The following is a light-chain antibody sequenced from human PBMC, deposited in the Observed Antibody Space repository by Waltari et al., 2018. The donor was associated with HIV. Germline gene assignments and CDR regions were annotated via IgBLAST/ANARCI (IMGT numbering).Light chain of an antibody. CDR1: QSVNSN. CDR2: GAS. J-gene: IGKJ2*02. CDR3: QHYNNWPPWT. Sequence: QSVNSNLAWYQQKPGQAPRLLIYGASTRATGTPARFSGSGSGTEFTLTISSLQSEDFAVYYCQHYNNWPPWTFGQGTQLEIK. V-gene: IGKV3-15*01.